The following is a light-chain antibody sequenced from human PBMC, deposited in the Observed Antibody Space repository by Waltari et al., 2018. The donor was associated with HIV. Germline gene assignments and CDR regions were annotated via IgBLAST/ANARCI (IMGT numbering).Light chain of an antibody. Sequence: TVVTQEPSFSVSPGGTITLTCGLNSGSVPSPYYPSLYQQTTGQPPPTLIYNPDPLASGVPDRFSGSIVGNKAALTITGAQSEDESDYYCLLYMASGRVFGGGTRLTVL. CDR1: SGSVPSPYY. CDR3: LLYMASGRV. J-gene: IGLJ3*02. CDR2: NPD. V-gene: IGLV8-61*01.